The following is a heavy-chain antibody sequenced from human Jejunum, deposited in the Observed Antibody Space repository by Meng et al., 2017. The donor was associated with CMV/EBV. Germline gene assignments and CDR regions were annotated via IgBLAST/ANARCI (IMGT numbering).Heavy chain of an antibody. Sequence: SCEGSGFTFRTYTRNWVRQAPGKELGWISSITSTSTFIYNADSAKGRFTISRDNAKNSLYLQMNSLRADDTAVYYCARDYRRGDGSGWGQGTLVTVSS. CDR1: GFTFRTYT. V-gene: IGHV3-21*01. J-gene: IGHJ4*02. D-gene: IGHD2-21*02. CDR2: ITSTSTFI. CDR3: ARDYRRGDGSG.